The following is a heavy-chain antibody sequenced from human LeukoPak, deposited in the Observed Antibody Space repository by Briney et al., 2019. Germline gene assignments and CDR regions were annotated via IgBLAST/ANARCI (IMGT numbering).Heavy chain of an antibody. CDR2: IYYSGST. V-gene: IGHV4-39*01. D-gene: IGHD6-19*01. CDR1: GCSISNSDYS. Sequence: SETLSLTCAVSGCSISNSDYSWGWFRQPPGKGLEWIGSIYYSGSTYYNPSLKSRVTKSVDTSKNQFSLKLSSVTAADTAVYYCTRRIYGGIGWTLDYWGQGILVTVSS. CDR3: TRRIYGGIGWTLDY. J-gene: IGHJ4*02.